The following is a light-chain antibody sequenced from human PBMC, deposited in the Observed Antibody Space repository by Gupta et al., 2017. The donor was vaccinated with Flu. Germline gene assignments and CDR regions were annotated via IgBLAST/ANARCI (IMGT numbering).Light chain of an antibody. CDR1: SSDVGGYNY. CDR2: EIS. Sequence: QSALTQPPSASRSPGQSVTISCTGTSSDVGGYNYVSWYQQHPATAPKLINYEISKRPSGAPGCFAASKSGKAAFTPVSAHPDEEDAYYYRSSYEGSNNCVFGTGTKLTVL. J-gene: IGLJ1*01. V-gene: IGLV2-8*01. CDR3: SSYEGSNNCV.